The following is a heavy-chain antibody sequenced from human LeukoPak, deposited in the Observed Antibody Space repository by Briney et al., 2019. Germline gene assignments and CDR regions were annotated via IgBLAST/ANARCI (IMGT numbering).Heavy chain of an antibody. Sequence: ASVKVSCKASGYTFTGYYMHWVRQAPGQGLEWMGWINPNSGGTNYAQKFQGRVTMTRDTSISTAYMELSRLGSDDTAVYYCARDGIAARAHNWFDPWGQGTLVTVSS. V-gene: IGHV1-2*02. J-gene: IGHJ5*02. D-gene: IGHD6-6*01. CDR2: INPNSGGT. CDR1: GYTFTGYY. CDR3: ARDGIAARAHNWFDP.